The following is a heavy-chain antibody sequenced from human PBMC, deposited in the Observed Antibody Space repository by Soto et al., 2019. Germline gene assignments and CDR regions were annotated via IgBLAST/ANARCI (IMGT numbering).Heavy chain of an antibody. CDR1: GGSVSSGSYY. V-gene: IGHV4-61*01. Sequence: QVQLQESGPGLVKPSETLSLTCTVSGGSVSSGSYYWSWIRQPPGKGLEWIGYIYYSGSTNYNPSLKSRVTKSVDTSKNQVSLKLSSVTAADTAVYYCARDSPQVDYYYGMDVWGQGTTVTDSS. CDR2: IYYSGST. J-gene: IGHJ6*02. CDR3: ARDSPQVDYYYGMDV.